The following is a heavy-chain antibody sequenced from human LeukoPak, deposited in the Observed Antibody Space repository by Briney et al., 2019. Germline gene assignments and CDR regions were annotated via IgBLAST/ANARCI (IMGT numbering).Heavy chain of an antibody. V-gene: IGHV4-4*07. D-gene: IGHD1-26*01. CDR2: IYTSGST. CDR1: GGSISSYY. J-gene: IGHJ3*02. Sequence: SETLSLTCTVSGGSISSYYWSWIRQPAGKGLEWIGRIYTSGSTNYNPSLKSRVTMSVDTSKNQFSLKLGSVTAADTAVYYCARGGVGGSYYLLDAFDIWGQGTMVTVSS. CDR3: ARGGVGGSYYLLDAFDI.